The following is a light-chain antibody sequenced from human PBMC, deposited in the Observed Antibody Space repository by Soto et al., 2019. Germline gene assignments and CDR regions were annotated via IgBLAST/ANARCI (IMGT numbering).Light chain of an antibody. J-gene: IGKJ5*01. CDR3: QQYGTSEII. Sequence: IALTQSPGTLSLSPGERATLSCRASQTISRNFLAWYQQKPGQAPRLLIYGASSRATGIPDRFSGSGSGTDFTLTISRLEPEDFAVFFCQQYGTSEIIFGQGTRLEIK. CDR1: QTISRNF. CDR2: GAS. V-gene: IGKV3-20*01.